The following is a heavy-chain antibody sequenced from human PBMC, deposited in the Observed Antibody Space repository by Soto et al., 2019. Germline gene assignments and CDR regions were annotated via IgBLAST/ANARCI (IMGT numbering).Heavy chain of an antibody. Sequence: GGSLRLSCAASGFTFSSYWMLWVRKAPGKGLVWVSRINSDGSTTSYADSVKGRFTISRDNAKNTLYLQMNSLRAEDTAVYYCARVNPGYSYVNYWGQGTLVTVSS. V-gene: IGHV3-74*01. D-gene: IGHD5-18*01. CDR2: INSDGSTT. CDR1: GFTFSSYW. CDR3: ARVNPGYSYVNY. J-gene: IGHJ4*02.